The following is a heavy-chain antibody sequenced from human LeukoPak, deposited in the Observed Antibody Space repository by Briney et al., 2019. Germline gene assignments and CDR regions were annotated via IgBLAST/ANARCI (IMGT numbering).Heavy chain of an antibody. V-gene: IGHV1-2*02. CDR1: GYTFTGYY. CDR3: ARDYWFGETINYYYYYMDV. CDR2: INPNSGGT. D-gene: IGHD3-10*01. J-gene: IGHJ6*03. Sequence: ASVKVSCKASGYTFTGYYMHWVRQAPGQGLEWMGWINPNSGGTNYAQKFQGRVTMTRDTSISTAHMELSRLRSDDTAVYYCARDYWFGETINYYYYYMDVWGKGTTVTISS.